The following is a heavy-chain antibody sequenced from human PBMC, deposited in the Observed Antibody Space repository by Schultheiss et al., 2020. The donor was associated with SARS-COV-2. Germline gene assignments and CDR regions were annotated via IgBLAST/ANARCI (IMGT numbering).Heavy chain of an antibody. CDR1: GGSISSYY. CDR3: ARGPPSRLGNWFDP. D-gene: IGHD3-10*01. Sequence: SETLSLTCTVSGGSISSYYWSWIRQPAGKGLEWIGRIYTSGSTNYNPSLKSRVTMSVDTSKNQFSLKLSSVTAADTAVYYCARGPPSRLGNWFDPWGQGTLVTVSS. CDR2: IYTSGST. V-gene: IGHV4-4*07. J-gene: IGHJ5*02.